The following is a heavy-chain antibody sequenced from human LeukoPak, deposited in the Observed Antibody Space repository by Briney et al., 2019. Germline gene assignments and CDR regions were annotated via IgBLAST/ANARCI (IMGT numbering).Heavy chain of an antibody. J-gene: IGHJ4*02. V-gene: IGHV3-13*01. CDR2: IGSAGDT. CDR1: GFTFSNYD. D-gene: IGHD2-15*01. Sequence: GGSLRLSCAASGFTFSNYDMHWVRQGTGKGLEWVSAIGSAGDTYYPGSVKGRFTISRENAKNSLYLQMNSLRAGDTAVYCCARGYCSGGTCYGGPDYWGQGTLVTVSS. CDR3: ARGYCSGGTCYGGPDY.